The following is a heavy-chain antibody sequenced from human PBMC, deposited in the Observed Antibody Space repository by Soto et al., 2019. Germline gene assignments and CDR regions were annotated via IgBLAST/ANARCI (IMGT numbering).Heavy chain of an antibody. D-gene: IGHD2-2*01. Sequence: GGSLRLSCAASGFTITTYEMNWVRQAPGKGLEWVSYISGSGSFIYYADSVKGRFTISRDNARSTLFLQMSSLRAEDTAVYYCVRRYCSSTSCTFDYWGQGALVTVSS. CDR2: ISGSGSFI. J-gene: IGHJ4*02. CDR1: GFTITTYE. CDR3: VRRYCSSTSCTFDY. V-gene: IGHV3-48*03.